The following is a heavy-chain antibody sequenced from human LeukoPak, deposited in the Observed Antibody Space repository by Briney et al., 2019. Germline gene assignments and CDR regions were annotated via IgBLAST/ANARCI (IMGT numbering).Heavy chain of an antibody. CDR1: GFTVSSNY. Sequence: PGGSLRLSCAASGFTVSSNYMSWVRQAPGKGLEWVSVIYSGGSTYYADSVKGRFTISRDNAKNSLYLQMNSLRAEDTAVYYCARRIVGATRGYFDYWGQGTLVTVSS. D-gene: IGHD1-26*01. J-gene: IGHJ4*02. CDR3: ARRIVGATRGYFDY. CDR2: IYSGGST. V-gene: IGHV3-53*01.